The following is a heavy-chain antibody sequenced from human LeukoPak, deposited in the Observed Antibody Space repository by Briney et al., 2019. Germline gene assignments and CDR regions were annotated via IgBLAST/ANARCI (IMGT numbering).Heavy chain of an antibody. V-gene: IGHV3-30*04. Sequence: GRSLRLSCAASGFTFSSYAMHWVRQAPGKGLEWVALIRYDGSNKYYADSVKGRFTISRDNSKNTLYLQMNSLRAEDTAVYYCAKDLDYYGSGSYDAFDIWGQGTMVTVSS. CDR1: GFTFSSYA. CDR3: AKDLDYYGSGSYDAFDI. D-gene: IGHD3-10*01. CDR2: IRYDGSNK. J-gene: IGHJ3*02.